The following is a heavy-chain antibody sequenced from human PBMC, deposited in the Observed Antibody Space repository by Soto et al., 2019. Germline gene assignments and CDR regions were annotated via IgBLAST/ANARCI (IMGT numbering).Heavy chain of an antibody. CDR3: ARVTWFGELLCYFDY. Sequence: ASVKVSCKASGYTFTSYYMHWVRQAPGQGLEWMGIINPSGGSTSYAQKFQGRVTMTRDTSTSTVYMELSSLRSDDTAVYYCARVTWFGELLCYFDYWGQGTLVTVSS. D-gene: IGHD3-10*01. V-gene: IGHV1-46*01. CDR1: GYTFTSYY. CDR2: INPSGGST. J-gene: IGHJ4*02.